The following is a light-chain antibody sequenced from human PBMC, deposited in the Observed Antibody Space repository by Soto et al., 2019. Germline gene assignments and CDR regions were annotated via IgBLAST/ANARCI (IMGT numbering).Light chain of an antibody. CDR3: SSYTSSSLVV. J-gene: IGLJ2*01. CDR2: DVS. CDR1: SSDVGGYNY. V-gene: IGLV2-14*01. Sequence: QSALTQPASVSGSPGQSITISCTGTSSDVGGYNYVSWYQQHPGKAPKLMIYDVSNRPSGVSNRFSGSKSGNTASLTISGLQAEDEADYYCSSYTSSSLVVFXXGTKLTVL.